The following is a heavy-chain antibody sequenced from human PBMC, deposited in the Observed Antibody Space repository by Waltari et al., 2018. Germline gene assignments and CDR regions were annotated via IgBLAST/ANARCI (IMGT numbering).Heavy chain of an antibody. Sequence: EVHLAESGGGVVQQGGYLRLSCTGPGFSFGDYLMHWVRQAPGKGLEWVSRINVDGGYISYGDSVKGRFTISRDNAKNTVFLQLNSLRADDTAVYFCARKAGSGYPYGPFYYDNWGQGTLVTVSS. CDR2: INVDGGYI. V-gene: IGHV3-74*01. J-gene: IGHJ4*02. CDR1: GFSFGDYL. CDR3: ARKAGSGYPYGPFYYDN. D-gene: IGHD5-12*01.